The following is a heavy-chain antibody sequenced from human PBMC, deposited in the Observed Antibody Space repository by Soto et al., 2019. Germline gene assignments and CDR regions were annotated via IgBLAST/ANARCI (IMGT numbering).Heavy chain of an antibody. V-gene: IGHV3-73*02. D-gene: IGHD3-22*01. CDR3: AKDSNKYSSSLRGRYFDY. Sequence: EVQLVESGGGLVQPGGSLKLSCAASGFTFSGSPIHWVRQASGEGLEWVGRIRSRTDDYATAYAASVKGRFTISRDDSKNTAYLLLNSLRTEDTAMYYCAKDSNKYSSSLRGRYFDYWGQGIGVTVSS. J-gene: IGHJ4*02. CDR2: IRSRTDDYAT. CDR1: GFTFSGSP.